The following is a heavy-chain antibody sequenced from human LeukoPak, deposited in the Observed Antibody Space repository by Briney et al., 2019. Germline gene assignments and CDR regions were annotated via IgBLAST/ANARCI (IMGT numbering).Heavy chain of an antibody. CDR2: IIPIFGTA. J-gene: IGHJ4*02. CDR3: ARAVPHSLTGYLKHFDY. D-gene: IGHD2-15*01. V-gene: IGHV1-69*01. CDR1: GGTFSSYA. Sequence: GSSVKVSCKASGGTFSSYAISWVRQAPGQGLEWMGGIIPIFGTANYAQKFQGRVTITADESTSTAYMELSSLRSEDTAVYYCARAVPHSLTGYLKHFDYWGQGTLGTVSS.